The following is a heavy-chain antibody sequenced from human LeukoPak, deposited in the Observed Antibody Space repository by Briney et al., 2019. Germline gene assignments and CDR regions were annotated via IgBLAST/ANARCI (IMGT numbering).Heavy chain of an antibody. V-gene: IGHV3-7*01. J-gene: IGHJ4*02. CDR2: VKKDGSEK. CDR3: ARVGRGYYFDY. CDR1: GFTFSSYW. D-gene: IGHD3/OR15-3a*01. Sequence: GGSLRLSCAASGFTFSSYWMSWVRPAPGKGLEGVANVKKDGSEKYYVDSVKGRFTISRDNAKNSLYLQMTSLRAEDTAVYYCARVGRGYYFDYWGQGTLVTVSS.